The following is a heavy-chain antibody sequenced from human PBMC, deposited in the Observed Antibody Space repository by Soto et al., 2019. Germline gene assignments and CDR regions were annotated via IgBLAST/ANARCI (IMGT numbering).Heavy chain of an antibody. CDR1: GGTFSSYA. CDR2: IIPIFGTA. CDR3: ARSPAYCSGGSCYPDY. Sequence: EASVKVSCKASGGTFSSYAISWVRQAPGQGLEWMGGIIPIFGTANYAQKFQGRVTITADESTSTAYMELSSLRSEDTAVYYCARSPAYCSGGSCYPDYWGQGTLVTVSS. V-gene: IGHV1-69*13. D-gene: IGHD2-15*01. J-gene: IGHJ4*02.